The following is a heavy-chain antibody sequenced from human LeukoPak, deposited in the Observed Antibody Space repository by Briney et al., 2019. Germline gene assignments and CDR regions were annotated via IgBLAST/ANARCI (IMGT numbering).Heavy chain of an antibody. CDR2: ISPTGDTI. Sequence: GGSLRLSCAASGFTFSDYYMGWIRQAPGKGLEWVSYISPTGDTIYYADSLKGRFTASRDNAKTPLYLQMNSLRPEDTAIYYCARDPVGLAAGAINWFDPWGQGTLVTVSS. D-gene: IGHD6-13*01. J-gene: IGHJ5*02. V-gene: IGHV3-11*01. CDR1: GFTFSDYY. CDR3: ARDPVGLAAGAINWFDP.